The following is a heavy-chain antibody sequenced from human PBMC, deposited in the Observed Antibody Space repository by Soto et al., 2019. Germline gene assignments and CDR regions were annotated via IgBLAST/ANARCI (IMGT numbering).Heavy chain of an antibody. CDR3: ARDRLVPYGYGMDV. D-gene: IGHD2-2*01. CDR2: IWFDGSKK. Sequence: GGSLRLSCAASGFTFRSYGIHWVRQAPGKGLEWVALIWFDGSKKYYVDSVKGRFAVSRDNSKYTLYLQMNSLRAEDTAVYYCARDRLVPYGYGMDVWGQGTTVTVSS. CDR1: GFTFRSYG. V-gene: IGHV3-33*01. J-gene: IGHJ6*02.